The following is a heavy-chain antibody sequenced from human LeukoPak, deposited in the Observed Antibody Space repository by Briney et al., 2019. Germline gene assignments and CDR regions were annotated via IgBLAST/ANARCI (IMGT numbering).Heavy chain of an antibody. D-gene: IGHD2-15*01. Sequence: QPGRSLRLSCAASGFTFDDYAMHWVRQAPGKGLEWVSGISWNSGSIGYADSVKGRFTISRDNAKNSLYLQMNSLRAEDTALYYCAKGLEDSPGGSGYQHWGQGTLVTVSS. J-gene: IGHJ1*01. CDR2: ISWNSGSI. CDR3: AKGLEDSPGGSGYQH. V-gene: IGHV3-9*01. CDR1: GFTFDDYA.